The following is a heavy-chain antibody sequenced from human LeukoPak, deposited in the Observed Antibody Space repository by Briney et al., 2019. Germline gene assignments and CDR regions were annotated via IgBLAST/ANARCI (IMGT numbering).Heavy chain of an antibody. D-gene: IGHD6-6*01. Sequence: SVKVSCKASGGTFSSYAISWVRQAPGQGLEWMGGITPIFGTANYAQKFQGRVTITADESTSTAYMELSSLRSEDTAVYYCASPIAARPGYYYYYMDVWGKGTTVTVSS. CDR3: ASPIAARPGYYYYYMDV. J-gene: IGHJ6*03. CDR1: GGTFSSYA. V-gene: IGHV1-69*13. CDR2: ITPIFGTA.